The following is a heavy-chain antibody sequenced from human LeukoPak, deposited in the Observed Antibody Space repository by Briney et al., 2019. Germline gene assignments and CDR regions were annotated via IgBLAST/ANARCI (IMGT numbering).Heavy chain of an antibody. CDR2: IYYSGST. D-gene: IGHD6-13*01. CDR1: GGSISSSSYY. Sequence: PSETLSLTCTVSGGSISSSSYYWGWIRQPPGKGLEWIGSIYYSGSTYYNPSLKSRVTISVDTSNNQFSLKLSSVTAADTAVYYCARLDGGQLVDRFDYWGQGTLVTVSS. V-gene: IGHV4-39*01. CDR3: ARLDGGQLVDRFDY. J-gene: IGHJ4*02.